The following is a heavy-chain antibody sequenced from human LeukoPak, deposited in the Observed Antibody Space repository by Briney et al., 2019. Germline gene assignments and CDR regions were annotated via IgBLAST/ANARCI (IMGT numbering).Heavy chain of an antibody. CDR3: ARVRGLLNWFDP. D-gene: IGHD3-10*01. CDR2: IYYSGST. Sequence: SWIRQPPGKGLEWIGYIYYSGSTYYNPSLKSRVTISIDTSKNQFSPKLSSVTAADTAVYYCARVRGLLNWFDPWGQGTLVTVSS. V-gene: IGHV4-30-4*08. J-gene: IGHJ5*02.